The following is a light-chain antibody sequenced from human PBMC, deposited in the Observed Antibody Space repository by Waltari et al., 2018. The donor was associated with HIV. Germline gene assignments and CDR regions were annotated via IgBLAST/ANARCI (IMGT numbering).Light chain of an antibody. CDR1: HGISRY. CDR3: QQRYSTPWT. CDR2: AAS. J-gene: IGKJ1*01. Sequence: DIQMTQSPSSLSASVGDRATITCRASHGISRYLNWYQQKPGKAPNLLIYAASSLQSGAPSMFSGKGSGTDFTLTISSLQREDFATYGCQQRYSTPWTFGQGTKVEIK. V-gene: IGKV1-39*01.